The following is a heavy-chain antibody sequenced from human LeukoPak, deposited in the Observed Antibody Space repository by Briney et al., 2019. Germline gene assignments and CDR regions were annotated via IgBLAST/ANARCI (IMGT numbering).Heavy chain of an antibody. V-gene: IGHV3-21*01. CDR1: GFTFSSYS. D-gene: IGHD3-10*01. CDR2: ISSSSSYI. Sequence: GGSPRLSCAASGFTFSSYSMNWVRQAPGKGLEWVSSISSSSSYIYYADSVKGRFTISRDNAKNSLYLQMNSLRAEDTAVYYCARVHRHGSGSALDYWGQGTLVTVSS. CDR3: ARVHRHGSGSALDY. J-gene: IGHJ4*02.